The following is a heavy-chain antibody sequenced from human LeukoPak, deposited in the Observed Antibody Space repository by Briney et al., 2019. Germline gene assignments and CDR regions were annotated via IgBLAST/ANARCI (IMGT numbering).Heavy chain of an antibody. J-gene: IGHJ4*02. CDR2: IYHTGSA. Sequence: SETLSLTCSVSGYSFTSGHYWGWIRQPPGKGLEWIANIYHTGSAHYNPSLKSRVTISVDTSKNQFSLKLSSVTAADTAVYYCARYRISSWYVHKPFDYWGQGTLVTVSS. CDR1: GYSFTSGHY. V-gene: IGHV4-38-2*01. D-gene: IGHD6-13*01. CDR3: ARYRISSWYVHKPFDY.